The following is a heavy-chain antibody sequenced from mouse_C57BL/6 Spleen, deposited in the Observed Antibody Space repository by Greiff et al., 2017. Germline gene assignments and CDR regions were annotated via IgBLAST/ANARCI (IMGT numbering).Heavy chain of an antibody. CDR3: TTYNWDGFAY. Sequence: EVQLQQSGAELVRPGASVKLSCTASGFNIKDDYMHWVKQRPEQGLEWIGWIDPENGDTEYASKFQGKATITADTSSNTAYLQLSSLTSEDTAVYYCTTYNWDGFAYWGQGTLVTVSA. D-gene: IGHD4-1*02. CDR2: IDPENGDT. J-gene: IGHJ3*01. CDR1: GFNIKDDY. V-gene: IGHV14-4*01.